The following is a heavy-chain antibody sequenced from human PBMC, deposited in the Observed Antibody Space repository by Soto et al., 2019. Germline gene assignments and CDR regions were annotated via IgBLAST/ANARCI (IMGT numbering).Heavy chain of an antibody. J-gene: IGHJ4*02. V-gene: IGHV1-2*06. D-gene: IGHD3-10*01. CDR1: GYFFTSHY. CDR3: AREITYGGGSFSLGL. CDR2: INPNNGDT. Sequence: ASVKVSCKTSGYFFTSHYIHWVRLAPGRGLEWMGRINPNNGDTNSPQKFQGRVTMTSDTSISTAYMEMSVLRSDDTALYYCAREITYGGGSFSLGLWGQGTLVTVSS.